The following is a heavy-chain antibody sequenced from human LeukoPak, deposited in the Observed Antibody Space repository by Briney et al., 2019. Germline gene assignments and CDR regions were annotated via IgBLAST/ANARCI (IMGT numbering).Heavy chain of an antibody. CDR1: GFIFSTCW. Sequence: PGGSLRLSCAASGFIFSTCWMSWVRQAPGKGLEWVASINPDGSAKYYVDSVKGRFTISRDNAENSLYLQMSSLRAEDTAVYYCARGAPDYFDCWGQGTLVTVSS. J-gene: IGHJ4*02. CDR3: ARGAPDYFDC. V-gene: IGHV3-7*04. CDR2: INPDGSAK.